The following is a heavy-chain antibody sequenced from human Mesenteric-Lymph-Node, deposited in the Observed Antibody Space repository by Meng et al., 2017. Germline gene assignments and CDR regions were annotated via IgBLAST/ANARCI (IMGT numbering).Heavy chain of an antibody. CDR2: IYYRGST. D-gene: IGHD3-22*01. J-gene: IGHJ5*02. CDR3: ARSYYYDSSGLNWFDP. Sequence: QVQLQESGPGLVKPSRTLSLTCTVAGGSISSNGYYWNWIRLHPGKGLEWIGYIYYRGSTQYNPSLKSRVTISLDTSKNQFSLQLSSVTAADTAVYYCARSYYYDSSGLNWFDPWGQGILVTVSS. V-gene: IGHV4-31*03. CDR1: GGSISSNGYY.